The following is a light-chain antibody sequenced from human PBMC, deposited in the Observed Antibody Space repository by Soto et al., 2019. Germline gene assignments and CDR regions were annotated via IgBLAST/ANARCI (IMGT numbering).Light chain of an antibody. CDR2: NNN. Sequence: QFVLTQPPSASGTPGQGVPISCSGITSNIGSNTVNWYQQLPGTAPKLLIYNNNQRPSGVPDRFSGSKSGTSASLAIGGLQSEDEADYYCAAWDDSLNGYVFGTGTKLTVL. V-gene: IGLV1-44*01. CDR3: AAWDDSLNGYV. CDR1: TSNIGSNT. J-gene: IGLJ1*01.